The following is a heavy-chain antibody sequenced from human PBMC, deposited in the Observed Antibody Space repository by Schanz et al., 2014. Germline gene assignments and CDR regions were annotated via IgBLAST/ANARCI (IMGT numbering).Heavy chain of an antibody. J-gene: IGHJ4*02. CDR2: INGCNGHT. V-gene: IGHV1-18*01. CDR1: GYTFISYG. CDR3: ARDFSAYGVNYFDY. D-gene: IGHD5-12*01. Sequence: QVQLVQSGAEVKKPGASVKVSCKASGYTFISYGITWVRQAPGQGLEWMGWINGCNGHTLYAQKFQGRVTMTTDTSTSTSYQQLTRLRVDHTAVYYCARDFSAYGVNYFDYWGQGALVTVSS.